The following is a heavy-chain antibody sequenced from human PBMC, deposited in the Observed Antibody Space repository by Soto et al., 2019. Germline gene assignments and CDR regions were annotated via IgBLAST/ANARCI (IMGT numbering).Heavy chain of an antibody. Sequence: SETLSLTCFVSADSVNSPYYCCTWIRQPPGKGLEWIAYVCYSGSTTKYNPSLKSRVTISRDTSKNEFSLKVTSVNAAATAVDYCARSAGGSGWFRGKGTLVTVSS. CDR3: ARSAGGSGWF. D-gene: IGHD6-19*01. J-gene: IGHJ4*02. CDR2: VCYSGSTT. CDR1: ADSVNSPYYC. V-gene: IGHV4-61*01.